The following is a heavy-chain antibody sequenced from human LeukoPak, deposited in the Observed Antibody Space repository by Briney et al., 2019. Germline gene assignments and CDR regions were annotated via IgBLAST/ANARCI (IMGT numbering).Heavy chain of an antibody. CDR3: VKARGSGRPSAFDI. D-gene: IGHD3-10*01. V-gene: IGHV3-64D*06. CDR1: GFSFSSYA. Sequence: GGSLKLSCSASGFSFSSYAMHWVRQAPGKGLEYVSAISSNGGSAYYADSVKGRFTISRDNSKNTLYLQMSSLRAEDTAVYYCVKARGSGRPSAFDIWGQGTMVTVSS. CDR2: ISSNGGSA. J-gene: IGHJ3*02.